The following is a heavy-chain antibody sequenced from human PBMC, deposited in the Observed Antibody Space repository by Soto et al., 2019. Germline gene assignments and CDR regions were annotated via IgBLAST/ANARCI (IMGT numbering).Heavy chain of an antibody. CDR3: ARGHTLDYGDSFGFDY. D-gene: IGHD4-17*01. CDR1: GGSISSGGYY. Sequence: SETLSLTCTVSGGSISSGGYYWSWIRQHPGKGLEWIGYIYYSGSTYYNPSLKSRVTISVDTSKNQFSLKLSSVTAADTAVYYCARGHTLDYGDSFGFDYWGQGTLVTVSS. V-gene: IGHV4-31*03. J-gene: IGHJ4*02. CDR2: IYYSGST.